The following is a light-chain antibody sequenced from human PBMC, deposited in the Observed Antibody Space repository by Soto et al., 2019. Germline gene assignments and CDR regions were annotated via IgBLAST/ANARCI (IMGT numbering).Light chain of an antibody. CDR2: KAS. CDR1: QSISSW. V-gene: IGKV1-5*03. CDR3: QQYNGT. Sequence: DIQMTQSPSTLSASVGDRVTITCRASQSISSWLAWYQQKPGKAPKLLIYKASSLESGVPSRFSGSGSGTEFTLTISSLQPDDFATYYCQQYNGTFGQGTKLEIK. J-gene: IGKJ2*01.